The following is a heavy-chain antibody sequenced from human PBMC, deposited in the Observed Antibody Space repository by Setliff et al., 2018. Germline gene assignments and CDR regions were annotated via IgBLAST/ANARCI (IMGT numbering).Heavy chain of an antibody. D-gene: IGHD3-3*01. CDR1: GGSIKSSGYY. CDR2: VHSDGPT. J-gene: IGHJ4*02. CDR3: AKVGIFGGGYFDL. V-gene: IGHV4-39*02. Sequence: SETLSLTCAVSGGSIKSSGYYWGWIRQSPVKGLEWIGSVHSDGPTHYNPSLESRVTISLDSAKNHFSLNLRSVTAEDTAVYYCAKVGIFGGGYFDLWGLGTLVTVSS.